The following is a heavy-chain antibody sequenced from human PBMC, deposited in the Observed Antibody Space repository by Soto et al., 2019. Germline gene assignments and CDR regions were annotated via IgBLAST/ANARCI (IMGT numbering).Heavy chain of an antibody. J-gene: IGHJ6*03. CDR1: GGTFSSYT. CDR3: ARPGGVPANLDYYYMDV. D-gene: IGHD1-1*01. CDR2: IIPILGIA. V-gene: IGHV1-69*02. Sequence: ASVKVSCKASGGTFSSYTISWVRQAPGQGLEWMGRIIPILGIANYAQKIQGRVTITADKSTSTAYMELSSLRSEDTAVYYCARPGGVPANLDYYYMDVWGKGTTVTVSS.